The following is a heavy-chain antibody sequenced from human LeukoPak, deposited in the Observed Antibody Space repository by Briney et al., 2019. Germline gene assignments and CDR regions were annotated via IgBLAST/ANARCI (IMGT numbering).Heavy chain of an antibody. V-gene: IGHV1-2*02. J-gene: IGHJ4*02. Sequence: ASVKVSCKASGYTFTGYYMHWVRQAPGQGLEWMGWINPNSGGTNYAQKFQGRVTMTRDTSISTAYMELSRLRSDDTAVYYCARAGYSYGYGVYFDYWGQGTPVTVSS. CDR2: INPNSGGT. CDR3: ARAGYSYGYGVYFDY. CDR1: GYTFTGYY. D-gene: IGHD5-18*01.